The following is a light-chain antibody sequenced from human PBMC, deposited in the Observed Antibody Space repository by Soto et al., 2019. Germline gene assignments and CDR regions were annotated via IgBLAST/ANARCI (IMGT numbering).Light chain of an antibody. CDR1: QGISSH. CDR3: QQVNGYPHT. Sequence: DIQLTQSPSFLSASVGDRVTITGRASQGISSHLAWYQQIPGKGPKLLIYAASTLQSGVPSRFSGSGSGTEFTLAISSLQPEDFATYYCQQVNGYPHTFGQGTKLEIK. V-gene: IGKV1-9*01. J-gene: IGKJ2*01. CDR2: AAS.